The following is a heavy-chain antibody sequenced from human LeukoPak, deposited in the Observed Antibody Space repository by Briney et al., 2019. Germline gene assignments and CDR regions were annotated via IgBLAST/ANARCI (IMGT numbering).Heavy chain of an antibody. CDR2: ITSDNTI. CDR3: ARSRPSVDYNFLTGFTFDY. Sequence: PGGSLRLSCAASGFTFSTYEMNWVRQAPGKGLEWISYITSDNTIYYADSVTGRFTISRDNTNNSLYLQMSSLGADDTAVYYCARSRPSVDYNFLTGFTFDYWGQGALVTVSS. CDR1: GFTFSTYE. V-gene: IGHV3-48*03. D-gene: IGHD3-9*01. J-gene: IGHJ4*02.